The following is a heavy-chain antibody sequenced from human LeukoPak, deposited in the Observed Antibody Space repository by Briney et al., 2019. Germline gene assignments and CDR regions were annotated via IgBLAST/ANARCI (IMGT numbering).Heavy chain of an antibody. CDR1: GGSFSGYY. V-gene: IGHV4-34*01. Sequence: PSETLSLTCAVYGGSFSGYYWSWIRQPPGKGLEWIGEINHSGSTNYNPSLKSRVTISVDTSKNQFSLKLSSVTAADAAVYYCARVGQLGYCSGGSCYSPYYYYGMDVWGQGTTVTVSS. D-gene: IGHD2-15*01. J-gene: IGHJ6*02. CDR2: INHSGST. CDR3: ARVGQLGYCSGGSCYSPYYYYGMDV.